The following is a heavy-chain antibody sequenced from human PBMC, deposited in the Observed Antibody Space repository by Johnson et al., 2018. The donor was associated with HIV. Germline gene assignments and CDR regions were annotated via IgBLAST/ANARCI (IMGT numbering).Heavy chain of an antibody. CDR3: ARELRIAARGLAFDI. J-gene: IGHJ3*02. D-gene: IGHD6-6*01. Sequence: QVHLVESGGGVVQPGGSLRLSCAASGVTISSFGMHWVRQAPGKGLEWVAFIRFDGSDEYYSNSVKGRFTISRDNSKNTLYLQMNSLRAEDTAVYYCARELRIAARGLAFDIWGRGTMVTVSS. V-gene: IGHV3-30*02. CDR1: GVTISSFG. CDR2: IRFDGSDE.